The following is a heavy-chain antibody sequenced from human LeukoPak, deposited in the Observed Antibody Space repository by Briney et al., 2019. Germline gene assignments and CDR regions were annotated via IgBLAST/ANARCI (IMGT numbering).Heavy chain of an antibody. J-gene: IGHJ4*02. D-gene: IGHD7-27*01. CDR3: TAEGPHWGSSYFDY. CDR2: IKGKTDGGTT. V-gene: IGHV3-15*01. Sequence: GGSLRLSCATSGFSFSSYAMSWVRQAPGKGLEWVGRIKGKTDGGTTDYAAPVKGRFTISRDDSKNTLYLQMNSLKTEDTAVYYCTAEGPHWGSSYFDYWGQGTLVTVSS. CDR1: GFSFSSYA.